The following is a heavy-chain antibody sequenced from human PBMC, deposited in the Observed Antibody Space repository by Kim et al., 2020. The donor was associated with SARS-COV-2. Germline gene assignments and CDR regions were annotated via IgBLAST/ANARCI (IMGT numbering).Heavy chain of an antibody. CDR1: GFTFSSYS. CDR3: AKAYSSPYCSGGSCYSPFDY. Sequence: GGSLRLSCAASGFTFSSYSRSWVRQAPGKGLEWVSAISGSGGSTYYAYSVKGRFTISKDKSKNTLYLQMNSLRAEDTAVYYCAKAYSSPYCSGGSCYSPFDYWGQGTLVTVSP. D-gene: IGHD2-15*01. CDR2: ISGSGGST. V-gene: IGHV3-23*01. J-gene: IGHJ4*02.